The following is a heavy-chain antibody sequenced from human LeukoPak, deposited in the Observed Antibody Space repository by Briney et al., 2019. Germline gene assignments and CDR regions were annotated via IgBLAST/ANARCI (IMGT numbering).Heavy chain of an antibody. CDR1: GDSISSSSHF. V-gene: IGHV4-39*07. J-gene: IGHJ4*02. Sequence: SETLSLTCTVSGDSISSSSHFWGWIRQPPGKGLEWIGNIYYSGLTYHNPSLKSRVTISVDTSKNQFSLKLSSVTAADTAVYYYATDGGAAVWNAGHGFDYWGQGSLVTVSS. CDR3: ATDGGAAVWNAGHGFDY. CDR2: IYYSGLT. D-gene: IGHD1-1*01.